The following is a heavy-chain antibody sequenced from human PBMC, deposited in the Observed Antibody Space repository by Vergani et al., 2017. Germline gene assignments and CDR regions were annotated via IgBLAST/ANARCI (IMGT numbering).Heavy chain of an antibody. CDR1: GGSFSGYY. Sequence: QVQLQQWGAGLLKPSETLSLTCAVYGGSFSGYYWSWIRQPPGKGLEWIGEINHSGSTYYNPSLKSRVTISVDRSKNQFSLKLSSVTAADTAVYYCARDRTVTPRGDWYFDLWGRGTLVTVSS. CDR2: INHSGST. CDR3: ARDRTVTPRGDWYFDL. J-gene: IGHJ2*01. D-gene: IGHD4-17*01. V-gene: IGHV4-34*01.